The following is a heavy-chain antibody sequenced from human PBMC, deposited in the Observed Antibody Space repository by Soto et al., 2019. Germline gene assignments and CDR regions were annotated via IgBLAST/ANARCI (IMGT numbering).Heavy chain of an antibody. V-gene: IGHV3-30-3*01. Sequence: PGGSLRLSCAASGFTFSSYAMHWVRQAPGKGLEWVAVISYDGSNKYYADSVKGRFTISRDNSKNTLYLQMNSLRAEDTAVYYCAREAGDGYNHYYYYGMDVWGQGTTVTVSS. D-gene: IGHD5-12*01. CDR2: ISYDGSNK. CDR1: GFTFSSYA. J-gene: IGHJ6*02. CDR3: AREAGDGYNHYYYYGMDV.